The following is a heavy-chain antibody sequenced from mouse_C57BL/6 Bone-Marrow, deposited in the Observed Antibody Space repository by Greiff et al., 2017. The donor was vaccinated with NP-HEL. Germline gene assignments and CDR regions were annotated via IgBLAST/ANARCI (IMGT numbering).Heavy chain of an antibody. J-gene: IGHJ1*03. CDR3: AIGDGKGYFDV. D-gene: IGHD1-1*01. Sequence: VKLMESGPELVKPGASVKISCKASGYAFSSSWMNWVKQRPGKGLEWIGRIYPGDGDTNYNQKFKGKATLTVDKSSSTAYMQLSSLTSEDSAVYYCAIGDGKGYFDVWGTGTTVTVSS. V-gene: IGHV1-82*01. CDR1: GYAFSSSW. CDR2: IYPGDGDT.